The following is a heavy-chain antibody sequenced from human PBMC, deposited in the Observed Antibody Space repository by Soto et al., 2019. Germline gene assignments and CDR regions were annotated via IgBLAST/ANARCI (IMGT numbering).Heavy chain of an antibody. CDR1: GFTFSSYW. CDR2: IKQDGSEK. CDR3: ARDQYYYDSSGLDY. Sequence: PGGSLRPSCAASGFTFSSYWMSWVRQAPGKGLEWVANIKQDGSEKYYVDSVKGRFTISRDNAKNSLYLQMNSLRAEDTAVYYCARDQYYYDSSGLDYWGQGTLVTV. D-gene: IGHD3-22*01. J-gene: IGHJ4*02. V-gene: IGHV3-7*01.